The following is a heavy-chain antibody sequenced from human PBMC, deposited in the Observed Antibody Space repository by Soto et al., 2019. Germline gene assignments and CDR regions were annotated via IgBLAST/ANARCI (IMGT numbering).Heavy chain of an antibody. J-gene: IGHJ5*02. CDR1: GYTFTSYS. D-gene: IGHD2-2*01. CDR3: ARDLAVGWFDP. CDR2: INVYNGNT. Sequence: QVQLVQSGAEVKKPGASVKVSCKTSGYTFTSYSISWVRQAPGQGLEWMGWINVYNGNTKYAQNLQGRVTMTTATATSTAYMELRSLRSDDTAVYYGARDLAVGWFDPWGQGTLVTVSS. V-gene: IGHV1-18*01.